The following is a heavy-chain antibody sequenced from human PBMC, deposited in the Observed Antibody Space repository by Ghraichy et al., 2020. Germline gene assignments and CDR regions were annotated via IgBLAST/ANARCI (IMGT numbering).Heavy chain of an antibody. CDR2: ISSNGGST. CDR1: RFTFSSYA. J-gene: IGHJ2*01. D-gene: IGHD6-13*01. Sequence: GGFLRLSCAASRFTFSSYAMHWVRQAPGKGLEYVSAISSNGGSTYYANSVKGRFTISRDNSKNTLYLQMGSLRAEDMAVYYCAREGGAGAAAWNWYFDLWGRGTLVTVSS. CDR3: AREGGAGAAAWNWYFDL. V-gene: IGHV3-64*01.